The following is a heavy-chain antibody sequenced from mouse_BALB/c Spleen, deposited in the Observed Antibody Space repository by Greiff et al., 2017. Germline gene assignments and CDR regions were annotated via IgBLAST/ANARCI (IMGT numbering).Heavy chain of an antibody. CDR1: EYEFPSHD. CDR3: ARHGNYVGYYAMDY. Sequence: DVMLVESGGGLVQPGESLKLSCESTEYEFPSHDMSWVRKTPEKRLELVAAINSDGGSTYYPDTMERRFIISRDNTKKTLYLQMSSLRSEDTALYYCARHGNYVGYYAMDYWGQGTSVTVSS. J-gene: IGHJ4*01. CDR2: INSDGGST. V-gene: IGHV5-2*01. D-gene: IGHD2-1*01.